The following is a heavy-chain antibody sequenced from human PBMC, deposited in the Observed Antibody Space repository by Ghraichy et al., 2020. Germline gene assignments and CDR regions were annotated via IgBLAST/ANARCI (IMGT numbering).Heavy chain of an antibody. Sequence: GGSLRLSCVVSGFTFNTYSFNWVRQAPGKGLEWVSYISANGGTSHYADSVKGRFTVSRDNGKNSLSLHMNSLTAADTAVYFCARAKWDSANYWYFDLWGRGTLVTVSS. V-gene: IGHV3-48*01. CDR2: ISANGGTS. CDR1: GFTFNTYS. D-gene: IGHD1-26*01. CDR3: ARAKWDSANYWYFDL. J-gene: IGHJ2*01.